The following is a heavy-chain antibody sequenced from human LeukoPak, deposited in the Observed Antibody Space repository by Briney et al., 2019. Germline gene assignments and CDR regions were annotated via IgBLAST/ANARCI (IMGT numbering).Heavy chain of an antibody. J-gene: IGHJ4*02. D-gene: IGHD6-19*01. CDR2: ISAYNGNT. Sequence: GASVKVSCKTSGYTFTSYGISWVRQAPGQGLEWMGWISAYNGNTNYAQKLQGRVTMTTDTSTSTAYMELRSLRSDDTAVYCCARVSSSGWYLDYWGQGTLVTVSS. CDR1: GYTFTSYG. CDR3: ARVSSSGWYLDY. V-gene: IGHV1-18*01.